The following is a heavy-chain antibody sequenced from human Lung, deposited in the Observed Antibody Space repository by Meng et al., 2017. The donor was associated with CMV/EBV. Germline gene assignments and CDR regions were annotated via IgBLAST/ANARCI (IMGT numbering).Heavy chain of an antibody. D-gene: IGHD3-10*01. J-gene: IGHJ5*02. Sequence: VQWTGSGPGLVKPPQTLSLTCTVAGGSSSSGGYYWSWIRQHPGKGLEWIGYIHSSGSTYYNPSLRSRLTISVDTSKNQFSLKLSSVTAADTAVYYCARASYGSGSPLGESWFDPWGQGTLVTVSS. CDR3: ARASYGSGSPLGESWFDP. CDR1: GGSSSSGGYY. V-gene: IGHV4-31*03. CDR2: IHSSGST.